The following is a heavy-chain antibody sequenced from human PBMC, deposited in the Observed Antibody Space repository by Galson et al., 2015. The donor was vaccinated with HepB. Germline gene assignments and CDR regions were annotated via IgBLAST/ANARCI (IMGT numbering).Heavy chain of an antibody. J-gene: IGHJ6*02. CDR2: NNTNTGNP. CDR3: ARDCVETNSILVDV. V-gene: IGHV7-4-1*01. D-gene: IGHD1-1*01. CDR1: GYTFTNFA. Sequence: SVKVSCKASGYTFTNFAMNWVRQAPGQGLEWMGWNNTNTGNPTYAQGFTGRFVFSLDTSVSTAYLQISSLKAEDTAVYYCARDCVETNSILVDVWGQGTTVTVSS.